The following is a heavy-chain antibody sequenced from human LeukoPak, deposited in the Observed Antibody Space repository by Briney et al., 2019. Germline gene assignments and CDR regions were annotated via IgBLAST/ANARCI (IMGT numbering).Heavy chain of an antibody. CDR2: ISGYNGKT. Sequence: ASVKVSCKASGYPFTYFGIAWVRQAPGQGLEWMGWISGYNGKTNYAQKFQGRVTMTTDTSTSTAYMELRSLRSDDTALYYCARDPTSPEYTSRDLYYYYHYLDVWGKGTTVTVSS. V-gene: IGHV1-18*01. CDR1: GYPFTYFG. J-gene: IGHJ6*03. CDR3: ARDPTSPEYTSRDLYYYYHYLDV. D-gene: IGHD6-13*01.